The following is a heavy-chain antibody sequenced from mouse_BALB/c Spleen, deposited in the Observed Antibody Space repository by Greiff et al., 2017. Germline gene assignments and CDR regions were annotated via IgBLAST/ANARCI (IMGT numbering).Heavy chain of an antibody. J-gene: IGHJ4*01. CDR2: ISNGGGST. CDR1: GFTFSSYT. D-gene: IGHD1-2*01. CDR3: ARHYYGFYAMDY. Sequence: EVQRVESGGGLVQPGGSLKLSCAASGFTFSSYTMSWVRQTPEKRLEWVAYISNGGGSTYYPDTVKGRFTISRDNAKNTLYLQMSSLKSEDTAMYYCARHYYGFYAMDYWGQGTSVTVSS. V-gene: IGHV5-12-2*01.